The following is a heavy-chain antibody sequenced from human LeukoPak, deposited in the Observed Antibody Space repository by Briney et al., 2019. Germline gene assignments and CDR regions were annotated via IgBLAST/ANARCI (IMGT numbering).Heavy chain of an antibody. J-gene: IGHJ4*02. CDR1: GVSLSSSNSY. Sequence: SETLSLTCTVSGVSLSSSNSYWGWIRQPPGTGLEWLGSIYCTGNTYYNASLKSRVTISIDTSNNQISLKLISVTATDTAMYYCARQTGSGLFTLPGGQGTLVTVSS. CDR2: IYCTGNT. D-gene: IGHD3/OR15-3a*01. CDR3: ARQTGSGLFTLP. V-gene: IGHV4-39*01.